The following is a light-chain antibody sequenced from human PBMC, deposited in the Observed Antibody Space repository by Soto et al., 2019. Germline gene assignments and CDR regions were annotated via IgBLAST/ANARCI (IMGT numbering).Light chain of an antibody. CDR2: DVS. V-gene: IGLV2-11*01. J-gene: IGLJ1*01. CDR3: CSYAGSYTHV. Sequence: QSARTQPRSVSVSPGQSVTISCTGTSSDVGGYNYVSWYQQHPGKAPKLMIYDVSKRPSGVPDRFSGSKSGNTASLTISGLQAEDEADYYCCSYAGSYTHVFGTGTKVTVL. CDR1: SSDVGGYNY.